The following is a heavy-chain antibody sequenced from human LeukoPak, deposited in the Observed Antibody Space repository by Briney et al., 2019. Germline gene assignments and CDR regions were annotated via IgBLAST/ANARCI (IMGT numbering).Heavy chain of an antibody. J-gene: IGHJ4*02. CDR2: IDWDDDK. CDR1: GFSLSTSGMC. V-gene: IGHV2-70*11. CDR3: ARINYDRSKGFDY. Sequence: ESGPTLVNPTQTLTLTCTFSGFSLSTSGMCVSWIRQPPGKALEWLARIDWDDDKYYTTSLRTRLTISKDTSKNQVVLTMTNMDPVDTATYYCARINYDRSKGFDYWGQGTLVTVSS. D-gene: IGHD3-22*01.